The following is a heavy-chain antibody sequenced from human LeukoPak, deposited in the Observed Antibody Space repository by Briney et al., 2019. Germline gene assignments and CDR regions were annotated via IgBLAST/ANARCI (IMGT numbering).Heavy chain of an antibody. CDR1: GYTFTSYG. D-gene: IGHD2-2*02. CDR3: ARGVPAALRLARWFDP. Sequence: ASVKVSCKASGYTFTSYGISWVRQAPGQGLEWMGWISAYNGNTNYAQKPQGRVTMTTDTSTSTAYMELRSLRSDDTAVYYCARGVPAALRLARWFDPWGQGTLVTVSS. V-gene: IGHV1-18*01. J-gene: IGHJ5*02. CDR2: ISAYNGNT.